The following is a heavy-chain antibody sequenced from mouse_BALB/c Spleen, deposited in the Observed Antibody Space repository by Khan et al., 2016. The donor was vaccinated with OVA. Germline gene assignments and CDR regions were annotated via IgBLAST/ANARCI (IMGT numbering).Heavy chain of an antibody. CDR3: ARAYYRYDGYYAMDY. D-gene: IGHD2-14*01. CDR1: GFSLTRYN. J-gene: IGHJ4*01. Sequence: QVQLQQSGPGLVAPSQSLSITCTVSGFSLTRYNIHWVRQPPGKGLEWLGMIWGGGGTDYNSTLKSRLSISKDNSKSQAFLKMNSLQTDDNAMYYCARAYYRYDGYYAMDYWGQGTSVTVSS. V-gene: IGHV2-6-4*01. CDR2: IWGGGGT.